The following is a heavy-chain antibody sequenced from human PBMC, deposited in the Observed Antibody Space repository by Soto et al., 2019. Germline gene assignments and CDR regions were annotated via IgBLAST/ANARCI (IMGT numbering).Heavy chain of an antibody. Sequence: SATLLPTSNSSGCPISTYYWSVIRQTPGRGLEWFGYIFYSGSTSYNPSLKSRVTISVDTSKNQFSLELSSVTAADTAVYYCARGRYYDILTGYSDAFDIWGQGTMVS. CDR3: ARGRYYDILTGYSDAFDI. V-gene: IGHV4-59*01. CDR1: GCPISTYY. CDR2: IFYSGST. J-gene: IGHJ3*02. D-gene: IGHD3-9*01.